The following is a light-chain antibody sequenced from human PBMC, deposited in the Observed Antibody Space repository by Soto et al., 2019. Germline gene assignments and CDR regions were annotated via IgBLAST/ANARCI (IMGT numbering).Light chain of an antibody. CDR2: DAS. V-gene: IGKV1-5*01. CDR1: QTISSW. CDR3: QQYYTYWHM. J-gene: IGKJ1*01. Sequence: DIQMTPSPSTLSGSVGDRVTITCRASQTISSWLAWCQQKPGKAPKLLIYDASNLESGVPSTFSGSGSGTEFTLTISSLQPDDFATYYCQQYYTYWHMFGQGTKVDIK.